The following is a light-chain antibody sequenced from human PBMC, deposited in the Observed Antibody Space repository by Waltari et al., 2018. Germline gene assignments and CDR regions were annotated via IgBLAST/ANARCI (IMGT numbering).Light chain of an antibody. CDR2: DKN. V-gene: IGLV1-51*01. J-gene: IGLJ3*02. Sequence: QSVLTQPPSVSSAPGQKVTISSPRSSSNIGSNSVSWYQQLPGTAPKLLIYDKNKRPSGIPDRFSGSKSGTSATLDITGLQTGDEADYYCGTWDNSLSAGVFGGGTKLTVL. CDR3: GTWDNSLSAGV. CDR1: SSNIGSNS.